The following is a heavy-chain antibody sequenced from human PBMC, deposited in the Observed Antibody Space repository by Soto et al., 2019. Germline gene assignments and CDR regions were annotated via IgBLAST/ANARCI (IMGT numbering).Heavy chain of an antibody. J-gene: IGHJ4*02. CDR3: AKELMSQFFDY. Sequence: PGGSLRLSCAASGFTFSGYAMSWVRQAPGKGLEWVSAITGSGDNTYYADSVKGRFTISRDNSENTLYLQMNSLRAEDTAVFYCAKELMSQFFDYWGQGTPVSVSS. V-gene: IGHV3-23*01. CDR2: ITGSGDNT. CDR1: GFTFSGYA.